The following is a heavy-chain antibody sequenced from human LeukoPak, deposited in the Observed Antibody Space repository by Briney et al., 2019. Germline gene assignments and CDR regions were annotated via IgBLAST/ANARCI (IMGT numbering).Heavy chain of an antibody. D-gene: IGHD3-10*01. CDR1: GYSISSGYY. CDR2: IYYSGST. Sequence: SETLSLTCTVSGYSISSGYYWGWIRQPPGKGLEWIGYIYYSGSTNYNPSLKSRVTISVDTSKNQFSLKLSSVTAADTAVYYCARQVRFGELLNFDYWGQGTLVTVSS. V-gene: IGHV4-61*01. J-gene: IGHJ4*02. CDR3: ARQVRFGELLNFDY.